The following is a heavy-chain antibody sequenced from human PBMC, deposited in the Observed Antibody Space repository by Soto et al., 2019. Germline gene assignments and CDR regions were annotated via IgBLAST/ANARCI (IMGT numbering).Heavy chain of an antibody. CDR1: GFTFSSYD. CDR2: ISYDGNNK. J-gene: IGHJ4*02. CDR3: AGGDCYSGFCALDY. Sequence: GESLKISCAASGFTFSSYDMHWVRQAPGKGLEWVAVISYDGNNKNYADSVKGRFTISRDHSKNTLYLQMSSLRPEDTAVYYCAGGDCYSGFCALDYWGQGSLVTVSS. D-gene: IGHD2-21*02. V-gene: IGHV3-30*03.